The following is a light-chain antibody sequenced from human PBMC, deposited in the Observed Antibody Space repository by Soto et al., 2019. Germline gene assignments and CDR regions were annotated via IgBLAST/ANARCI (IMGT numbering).Light chain of an antibody. CDR3: QQYGSSQT. CDR1: QSVGSNY. J-gene: IGKJ1*01. V-gene: IGKV3-20*01. Sequence: EIVLTQFPGTLSLSPGESATLSCRASQSVGSNYLAWYQQRPGQPPNLLIFGASHRAPDIPDRFSGSGSGTDFTLTISRLEPEDFAVYYCQQYGSSQTFGQGTKVEIK. CDR2: GAS.